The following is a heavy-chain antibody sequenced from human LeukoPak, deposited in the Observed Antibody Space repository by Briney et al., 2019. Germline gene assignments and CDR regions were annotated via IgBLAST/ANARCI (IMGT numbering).Heavy chain of an antibody. CDR3: AKATYSRSSGVSGYYYMEV. Sequence: GRSLRLSCAAYGFTFSSYGMHWVRQAPGKGLEWVAVIWYDGSNKYYADSVKGRFTISRDNSKNTLYLQMNSLRAEDTAVYYCAKATYSRSSGVSGYYYMEVWGKGTTVTVSS. CDR2: IWYDGSNK. D-gene: IGHD6-6*01. V-gene: IGHV3-33*06. CDR1: GFTFSSYG. J-gene: IGHJ6*03.